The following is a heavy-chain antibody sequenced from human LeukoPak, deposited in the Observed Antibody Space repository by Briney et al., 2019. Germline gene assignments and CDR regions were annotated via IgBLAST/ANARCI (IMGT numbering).Heavy chain of an antibody. V-gene: IGHV3-33*01. J-gene: IGHJ4*02. CDR2: IWYEGSNK. CDR1: GFTFSSYG. CDR3: ARDPTRSYDSFHYLHY. D-gene: IGHD3-22*01. Sequence: GGSLRLSCAASGFTFSSYGMQWVGRAPGKGRGGVGVIWYEGSNKYYADSGKGRFTISRDNSKNTLYLQMNSLRAEDTAVYYCARDPTRSYDSFHYLHYWAQGPLVTVPS.